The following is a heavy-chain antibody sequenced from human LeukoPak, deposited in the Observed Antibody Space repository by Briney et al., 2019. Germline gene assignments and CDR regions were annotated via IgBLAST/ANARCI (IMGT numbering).Heavy chain of an antibody. CDR1: GGSISSGSYY. V-gene: IGHV4-39*01. J-gene: IGHJ4*02. D-gene: IGHD2/OR15-2a*01. Sequence: SETLSLTCTVSGGSISSGSYYWSWIRQPAGKGLEWIGSIYYSGSTYYNPSLKSRVTISVDTSKNQFSLKLSSVTAADTAVYCCARHVLLSPKYNYWGQGTLVTVSS. CDR2: IYYSGST. CDR3: ARHVLLSPKYNY.